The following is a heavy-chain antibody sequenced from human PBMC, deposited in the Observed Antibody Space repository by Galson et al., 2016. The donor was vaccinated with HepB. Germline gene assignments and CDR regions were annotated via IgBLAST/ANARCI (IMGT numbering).Heavy chain of an antibody. CDR3: AKASGSDYFFEH. Sequence: SLRLSCAVSGFTVGNNFMTWVRQAPGKGLEWVSLINWDGSAAFYTDSVKGRFTISRDNRKNSLYLQMNSLTTEDTAFYFCAKASGSDYFFEHWGQGTLVTVSS. CDR2: INWDGSAA. V-gene: IGHV3-43D*03. D-gene: IGHD1-26*01. CDR1: GFTVGNNF. J-gene: IGHJ4*02.